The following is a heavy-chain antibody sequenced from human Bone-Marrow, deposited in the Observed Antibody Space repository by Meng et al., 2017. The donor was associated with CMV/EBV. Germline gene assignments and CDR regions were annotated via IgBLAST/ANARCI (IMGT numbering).Heavy chain of an antibody. D-gene: IGHD3-10*01. J-gene: IGHJ6*02. CDR1: GFTFSSYW. Sequence: GGSLRLSCAASGFTFSSYWMSWVRQAPGKGLEWVANIKQDGSGKYYVDSVKGRFTISRDNAKNSLYLQMNSLRAEDTAVYYCARDLTTSVLLWFGESVGVPSYPYGMDVWGQGTTVTVSS. CDR3: ARDLTTSVLLWFGESVGVPSYPYGMDV. CDR2: IKQDGSGK. V-gene: IGHV3-7*01.